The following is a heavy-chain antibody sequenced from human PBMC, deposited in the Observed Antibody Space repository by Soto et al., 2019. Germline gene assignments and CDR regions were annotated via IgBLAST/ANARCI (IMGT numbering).Heavy chain of an antibody. CDR2: TYYRSKWYN. V-gene: IGHV6-1*01. CDR3: ARGYGYSFRTYYYYYYGMDV. D-gene: IGHD5-18*01. J-gene: IGHJ6*02. CDR1: GDSVSSNSAA. Sequence: PSQTLSLTCAISGDSVSSNSAAWNWIRQSPSRGLEWLGRTYYRSKWYNDYAVSVKSRITINPDTSKNQFSLQLNSVTPEDTAVYYCARGYGYSFRTYYYYYYGMDVWGQGTTVTVSS.